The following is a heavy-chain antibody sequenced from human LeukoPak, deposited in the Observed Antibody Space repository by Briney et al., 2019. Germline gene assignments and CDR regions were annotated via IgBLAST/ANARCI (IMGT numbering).Heavy chain of an antibody. CDR2: INPNSGGT. J-gene: IGHJ3*02. CDR3: ARAHLYYDILTGYYSAKDAFDI. CDR1: GYTFTGYY. V-gene: IGHV1-2*02. Sequence: ASVKVSCKASGYTFTGYYMHWVRQAPGQGLEWMGWINPNSGGTNYAQKFQGRVTMTRDTSISTAYMELSRLRSDDTAVYYCARAHLYYDILTGYYSAKDAFDIWGQGTMVTVSS. D-gene: IGHD3-9*01.